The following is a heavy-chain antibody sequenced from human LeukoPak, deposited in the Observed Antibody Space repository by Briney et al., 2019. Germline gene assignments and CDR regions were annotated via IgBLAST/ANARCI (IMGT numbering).Heavy chain of an antibody. Sequence: SETLSLTCTVSGYSISSGYYWGWIRQPPGKGLEWIGSIYHSGSTYYNPSLKSRVTISVDTSKNQFSLKLSSVTAADTAVYYCARDRAGYCSSTSCRTFFDIWGQGTMVTVSS. J-gene: IGHJ3*02. V-gene: IGHV4-38-2*02. D-gene: IGHD2-2*01. CDR3: ARDRAGYCSSTSCRTFFDI. CDR2: IYHSGST. CDR1: GYSISSGYY.